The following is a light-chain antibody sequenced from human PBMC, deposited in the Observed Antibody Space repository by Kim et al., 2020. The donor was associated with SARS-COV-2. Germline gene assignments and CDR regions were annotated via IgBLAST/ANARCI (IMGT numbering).Light chain of an antibody. Sequence: RQPATRTCTGNNNNVGNQGAAWLQQHQGHPPKLLSYRNNNRPSGISERFSASRSGDTASLTITGLQPEDETDYYCSAWDSSLNAWVFGGGTQLTVL. CDR1: NNNVGNQG. V-gene: IGLV10-54*04. J-gene: IGLJ3*02. CDR3: SAWDSSLNAWV. CDR2: RNN.